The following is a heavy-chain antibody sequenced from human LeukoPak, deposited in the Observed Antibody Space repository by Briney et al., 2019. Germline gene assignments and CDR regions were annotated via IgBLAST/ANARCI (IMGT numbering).Heavy chain of an antibody. J-gene: IGHJ3*02. V-gene: IGHV4-59*01. CDR1: GGSISSYY. Sequence: PSETLSLTCTVSGGSISSYYWSWLRQPPGKGLEWIGYIYYSGSTNYNPSLKSRVTISVDTSKNQFSLKPSSVTAADTAVYYCARSIIAAYDAFDIWGQGTMVTVSS. CDR2: IYYSGST. CDR3: ARSIIAAYDAFDI. D-gene: IGHD6-13*01.